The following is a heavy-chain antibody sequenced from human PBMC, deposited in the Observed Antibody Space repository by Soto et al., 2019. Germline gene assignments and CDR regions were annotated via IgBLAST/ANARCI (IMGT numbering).Heavy chain of an antibody. CDR3: ARDWGTPGRGSAGGYDYHYGMDV. CDR2: IKDDGSEK. V-gene: IGHV3-7*05. CDR1: EFTFNTYW. J-gene: IGHJ6*04. Sequence: EVQLVESGGGLVQPGGSLRLSCLASEFTFNTYWMNWVRQAPGRGLAWVANIKDDGSEKNYVDSVKGRFTIPRDNAKNSLYLQMNTLRGEDTDGYVGARDWGTPGRGSAGGYDYHYGMDVGGKGTTVTVSS. D-gene: IGHD3-22*01.